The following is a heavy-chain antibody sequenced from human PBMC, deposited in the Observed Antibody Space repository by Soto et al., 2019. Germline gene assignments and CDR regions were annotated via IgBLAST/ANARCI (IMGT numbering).Heavy chain of an antibody. CDR1: GFTFSNAW. Sequence: EVQLAESGGALVKPGGSLRLSCATSGFTFSNAWMAWVRQAPGKGLEWVGRIKSIADGGTTNYAAPVKGRFSTSRHDFENTLYLQMNILRVEDTGIYSCHTLHGRNAFDMWGRGTVVTVSS. CDR3: HTLHGRNAFDM. D-gene: IGHD2-8*01. CDR2: IKSIADGGTT. V-gene: IGHV3-15*02. J-gene: IGHJ3*02.